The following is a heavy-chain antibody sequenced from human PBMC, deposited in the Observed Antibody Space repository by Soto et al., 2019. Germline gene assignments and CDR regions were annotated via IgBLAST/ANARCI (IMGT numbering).Heavy chain of an antibody. V-gene: IGHV3-49*05. J-gene: IGHJ4*02. CDR1: GFTFRDYA. D-gene: IGHD2-15*01. CDR2: IRSNIYDGTT. Sequence: EVQLVESGGGLVKPGRSLRLSCIASGFTFRDYAISWFRQAPGKGLQWVSFIRSNIYDGTTEYAASVKDRFSISRDDSKPIAYLQMDSLKTEDTGVYYCTRVSPDCSDGSCYPLNWGQGTLVTVSS. CDR3: TRVSPDCSDGSCYPLN.